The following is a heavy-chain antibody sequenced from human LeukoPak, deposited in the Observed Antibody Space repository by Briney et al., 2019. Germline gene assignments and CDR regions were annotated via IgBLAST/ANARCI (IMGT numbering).Heavy chain of an antibody. CDR3: ARGGYDILTGHPYY. D-gene: IGHD3-9*01. CDR1: GFTFDDYA. CDR2: INWNSGNI. Sequence: GGSLRLSCAASGFTFDDYAMHWVRQAPGKGLEWVSGINWNSGNIGYADSVKGRFTISRDNAKNSLYLQMNSLRAEDTAVYYCARGGYDILTGHPYYWGQGTLVTVSS. V-gene: IGHV3-9*01. J-gene: IGHJ4*02.